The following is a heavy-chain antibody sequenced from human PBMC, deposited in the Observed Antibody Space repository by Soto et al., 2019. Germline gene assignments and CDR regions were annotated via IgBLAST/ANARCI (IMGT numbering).Heavy chain of an antibody. J-gene: IGHJ4*02. CDR2: IWHDGSEI. V-gene: IGHV3-33*01. CDR1: GPIFNGYG. CDR3: ARDGIGGTDFRGFLAS. D-gene: IGHD1-7*01. Sequence: GGSLRLSCVVPGPIFNGYGMHWVRQAPGKGLEWVAVIWHDGSEIYYADSVKGRFTISRDNSKNTLYLQMNSLRVEDTAVYYCARDGIGGTDFRGFLASWGQGTLVSVSS.